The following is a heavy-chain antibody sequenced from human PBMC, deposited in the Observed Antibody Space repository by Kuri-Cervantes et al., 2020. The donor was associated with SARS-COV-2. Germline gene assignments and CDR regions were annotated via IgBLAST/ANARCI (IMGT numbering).Heavy chain of an antibody. D-gene: IGHD6-13*01. Sequence: GESLKISCKASGYSFTNYWVGWVRQMPGKGLEWMGIIYPGDSDTRYSPSFEGQVTISADKSISTAYLQWNSLKASDTAVYYCARPSSGHGSSLDLWGQGTLVTVSS. V-gene: IGHV5-51*01. CDR1: GYSFTNYW. J-gene: IGHJ5*02. CDR2: IYPGDSDT. CDR3: ARPSSGHGSSLDL.